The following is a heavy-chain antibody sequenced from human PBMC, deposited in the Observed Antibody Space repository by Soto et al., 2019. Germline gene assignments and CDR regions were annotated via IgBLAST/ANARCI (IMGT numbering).Heavy chain of an antibody. CDR3: ASSKQQLVDYFDY. CDR1: GYTFTGYY. Sequence: ASVKVSCKASGYTFTGYYMHWVRQAPGQGLEWMGWINPNSGGTNYAQKFQGWVTMTRDTSISTAYMELSRLRSDDTAVCYCASSKQQLVDYFDYWGQGTLVTVSS. CDR2: INPNSGGT. D-gene: IGHD6-13*01. J-gene: IGHJ4*02. V-gene: IGHV1-2*04.